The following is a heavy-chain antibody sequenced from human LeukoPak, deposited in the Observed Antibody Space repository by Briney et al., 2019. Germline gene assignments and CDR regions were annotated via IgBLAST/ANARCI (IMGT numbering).Heavy chain of an antibody. V-gene: IGHV3-23*01. D-gene: IGHD3-10*01. CDR3: AKGRGRGVILGAFDI. CDR1: GFTFSSYG. CDR2: ISGSGGST. J-gene: IGHJ3*02. Sequence: PGGSLRLSCAASGFTFSSYGMSWVRQAPGKGLEWVSAISGSGGSTYYADSVKGRFTISRDNSKNTLYLQMNSLRAEDTAVYYCAKGRGRGVILGAFDIWGQGTMVTVSS.